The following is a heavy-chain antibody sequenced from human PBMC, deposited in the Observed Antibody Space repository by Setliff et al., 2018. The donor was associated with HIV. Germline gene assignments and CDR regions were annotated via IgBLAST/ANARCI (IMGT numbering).Heavy chain of an antibody. J-gene: IGHJ4*02. V-gene: IGHV4-39*07. CDR2: IHYTGNT. CDR3: ARAASYYDSSGYWAPPKYFDY. Sequence: SETLSLTCTVSGASISTTTYYWGWIRQPPGKGLEWIGSIHYTGNTYNTPSLKSRVSLSVDTSKNQFSLNLSSVTAADTAVYYCARAASYYDSSGYWAPPKYFDYWGQGTLVTVSS. CDR1: GASISTTTYY. D-gene: IGHD3-22*01.